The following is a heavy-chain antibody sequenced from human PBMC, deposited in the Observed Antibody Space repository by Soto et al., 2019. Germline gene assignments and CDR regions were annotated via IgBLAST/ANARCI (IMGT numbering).Heavy chain of an antibody. D-gene: IGHD3-3*01. CDR1: GFTFDDYA. V-gene: IGHV3-9*01. J-gene: IGHJ4*02. CDR2: ISWNRGSI. CDR3: AKGVAGWYYFDY. Sequence: EVQLVESGGGLVQPGRSLRLSCEASGFTFDDYAMHWVRQAPGKGLEWVSGISWNRGSIGYADSVKGRFTISRDNAKNALYLQMTSLRAEDTALYYCAKGVAGWYYFDYWGQGTLVTVSS.